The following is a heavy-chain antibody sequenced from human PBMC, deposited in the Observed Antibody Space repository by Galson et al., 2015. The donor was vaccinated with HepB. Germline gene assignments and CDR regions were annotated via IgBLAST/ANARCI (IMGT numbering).Heavy chain of an antibody. D-gene: IGHD2-15*01. J-gene: IGHJ4*02. CDR1: GGSISSSSYY. CDR3: ARRTTKKCSGGSCYGSFDY. Sequence: LSLTCTVSGGSISSSSYYWGWIRQPPGKGLEWIGSIYYSGSTYYNPSLKSRVTISVDTSKNQFSLKLSSVTAADTAVYYCARRTTKKCSGGSCYGSFDYWGQGTLVTASS. V-gene: IGHV4-39*01. CDR2: IYYSGST.